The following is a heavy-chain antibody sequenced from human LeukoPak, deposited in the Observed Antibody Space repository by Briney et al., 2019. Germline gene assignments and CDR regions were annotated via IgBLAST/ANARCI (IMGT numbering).Heavy chain of an antibody. CDR2: ISGNGGST. CDR1: GFTFSSYP. Sequence: GGSLRLSCAASGFTFSSYPMHWVRQAPGKGLEHVSCISGNGGSTDYANSVSGRFTISRDNSQDTLYLQMDSLRTEDMAVYYCAKERGYSYGLNWFDSWGQGTLVTVSS. V-gene: IGHV3-64*01. CDR3: AKERGYSYGLNWFDS. D-gene: IGHD5-18*01. J-gene: IGHJ5*01.